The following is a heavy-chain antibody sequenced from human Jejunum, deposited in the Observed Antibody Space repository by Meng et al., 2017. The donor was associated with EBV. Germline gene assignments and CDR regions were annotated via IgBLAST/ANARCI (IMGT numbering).Heavy chain of an antibody. CDR1: GGAISDNDW. CDR2: IYHGGGT. J-gene: IGHJ4*02. Sequence: QVQLQESGPRLEKPSGTLALTCVVSGGAISDNDWWSWVRQPPGKGLEWLGEIYHGGGTNYNPSLESRVTISVDKSENQFSLKLNSVTVADTAVYYCAGNGYYALEYWGPGILVTVSS. V-gene: IGHV4-4*02. D-gene: IGHD3-22*01. CDR3: AGNGYYALEY.